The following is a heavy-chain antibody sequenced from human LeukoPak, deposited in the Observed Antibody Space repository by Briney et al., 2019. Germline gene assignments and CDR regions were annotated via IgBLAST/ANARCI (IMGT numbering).Heavy chain of an antibody. D-gene: IGHD1-1*01. CDR1: GYRLSNYW. J-gene: IGHJ4*02. V-gene: IGHV5-51*01. CDR3: ARLLRSQLLPLLLY. Sequence: GESLKISCQGSGYRLSNYWIVWMRQMPGKGLEWVGIIYPGYSYNRYSPSFQGQVTISADRSVNTAYLQWSSLKDSETAMYYCARLLRSQLLPLLLYWGQGTLVTVSS. CDR2: IYPGYSYN.